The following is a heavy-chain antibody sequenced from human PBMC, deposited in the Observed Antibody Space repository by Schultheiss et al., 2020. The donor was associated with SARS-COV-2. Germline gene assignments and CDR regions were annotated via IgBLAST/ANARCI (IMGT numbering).Heavy chain of an antibody. D-gene: IGHD4-23*01. Sequence: GGSLRLSCAASGFTFSSYSMNWVRQAPGKGLEWVSYISSSSSYIYYADSVKGRFTISRDNAKNSLYLQMNSLRAEDTAVYYCARADYGGKEPLWYFDLWGRGTLVTVSS. V-gene: IGHV3-21*05. CDR3: ARADYGGKEPLWYFDL. CDR1: GFTFSSYS. J-gene: IGHJ2*01. CDR2: ISSSSSYI.